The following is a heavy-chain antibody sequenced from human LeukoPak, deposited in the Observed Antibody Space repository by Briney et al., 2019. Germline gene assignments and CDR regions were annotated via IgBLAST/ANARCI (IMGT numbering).Heavy chain of an antibody. CDR3: ARGQAGNYYLYRFDD. V-gene: IGHV4-59*12. Sequence: SETLSLTCTVTGGSFSTYYWSGIGQPTAKGMVGIGHFYYSGSTNYNPSLSTPVTISVATSMHQCSLRVSSITTSDTAVYYCARGQAGNYYLYRFDDSGQGAPVTVSS. J-gene: IGHJ4*02. D-gene: IGHD1-26*01. CDR2: FYYSGST. CDR1: GGSFSTYY.